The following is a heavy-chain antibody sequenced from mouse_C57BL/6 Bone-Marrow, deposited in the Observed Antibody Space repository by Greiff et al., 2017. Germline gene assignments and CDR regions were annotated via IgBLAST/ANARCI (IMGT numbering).Heavy chain of an antibody. CDR1: GFNIKDDY. V-gene: IGHV14-4*01. J-gene: IGHJ2*01. D-gene: IGHD2-2*01. Sequence: VQLQQSGAELVRPGASVKLSCTASGFNIKDDYMHWVKQRPEQGLEWIGWIDPENGDTEYASKFQGKANITADTSSNTAYLQLSSRTSEDTAVYYCTTRTTMVTTGVLFDYWGQGTTLTVSS. CDR2: IDPENGDT. CDR3: TTRTTMVTTGVLFDY.